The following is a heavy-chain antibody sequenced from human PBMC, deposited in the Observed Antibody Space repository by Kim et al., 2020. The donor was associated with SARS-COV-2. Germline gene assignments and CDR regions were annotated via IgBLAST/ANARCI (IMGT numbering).Heavy chain of an antibody. CDR2: IPTVGNAV. D-gene: IGHD3-16*01. J-gene: IGHJ6*02. CDR1: GFTFSSYE. V-gene: IGHV3-48*03. CDR3: VRDSFWESGNYGMDV. Sequence: GGSLRLSCAASGFTFSSYEMNWVRQAPGKGLEWISYIPTVGNAVHYAESVEGRFTISRDNAKKKLHLQMNSLRAEDTGVYYCVRDSFWESGNYGMDVWGQGTTVIVSS.